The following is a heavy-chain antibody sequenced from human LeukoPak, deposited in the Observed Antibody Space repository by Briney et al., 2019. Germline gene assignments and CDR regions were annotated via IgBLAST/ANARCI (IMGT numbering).Heavy chain of an antibody. D-gene: IGHD2-2*01. CDR1: GYTFTGYY. V-gene: IGHV1-2*02. J-gene: IGHJ4*02. CDR2: INPNSGGT. Sequence: ASVKVSCKASGYTFTGYYMHWVRQAPGQGLEWMGWINPNSGGTNYAQKFQGRVTMTRDTSISTAYMELSRLRSDDTAVYYCARVLGCSSTSCYPTGDYWGQGTLVTVSS. CDR3: ARVLGCSSTSCYPTGDY.